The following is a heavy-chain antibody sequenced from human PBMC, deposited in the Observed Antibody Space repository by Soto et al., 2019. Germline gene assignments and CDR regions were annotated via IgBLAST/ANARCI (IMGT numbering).Heavy chain of an antibody. J-gene: IGHJ4*02. V-gene: IGHV4-59*01. D-gene: IGHD2-8*02. CDR2: IYSSGHT. Sequence: SETLSLTCTVSGDSIRSYYWNWIRQPPGKGLEWIGYIYSSGHTNYNPSLKSRVTMSLDTSKNQFSLILNSVTAADTAVYYCARYSFTAGLYFDYWGRGTLVTVSS. CDR1: GDSIRSYY. CDR3: ARYSFTAGLYFDY.